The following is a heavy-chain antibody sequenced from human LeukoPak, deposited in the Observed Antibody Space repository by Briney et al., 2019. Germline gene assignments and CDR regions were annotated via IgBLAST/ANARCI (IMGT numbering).Heavy chain of an antibody. D-gene: IGHD3-9*01. CDR1: GFTFSSYA. V-gene: IGHV3-23*01. CDR2: ISGSGGST. Sequence: AGGSLRLSCAASGFTFSSYAMSWVRQAPGKGLEWVSVISGSGGSTYYADSVKGRFTISRDNSKNTLYLQMSGLRFEDTAVYYCAKGYDWSLGSHNWFDPWGQGTLVTVSS. CDR3: AKGYDWSLGSHNWFDP. J-gene: IGHJ5*02.